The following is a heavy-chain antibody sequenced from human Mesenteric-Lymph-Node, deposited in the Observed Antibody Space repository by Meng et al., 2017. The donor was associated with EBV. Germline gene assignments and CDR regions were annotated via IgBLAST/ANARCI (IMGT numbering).Heavy chain of an antibody. CDR2: ISGSGGST. V-gene: IGHV3-23*04. CDR1: GFKFINSG. D-gene: IGHD5-12*01. CDR3: AKDRLYNGYVGGGFDD. Sequence: EGRLVGSGGGLVQPGGSLRLSCAASGFKFINSGMSWVRQIAGKRLEWVSGISGSGGSTYYADSVKGRFTIFRDNSKNTVFLQMNSLRADDTAVYFCAKDRLYNGYVGGGFDDWGPGSLVTASS. J-gene: IGHJ4*02.